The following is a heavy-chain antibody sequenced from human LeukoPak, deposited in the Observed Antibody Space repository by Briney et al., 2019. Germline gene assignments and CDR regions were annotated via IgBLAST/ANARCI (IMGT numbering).Heavy chain of an antibody. CDR2: IYYSGST. CDR1: GGSISSYY. V-gene: IGHV4-59*08. D-gene: IGHD2-2*01. J-gene: IGHJ5*02. Sequence: SETLSLTCTVSGGSISSYYWSWIRQPPGKGLEWFGYIYYSGSTNYNPSLKSRVTISVDTSKNQFSLKLSSVTAADTAVYYCARTIVVVPAATNWFDPWGQGTLVTVSS. CDR3: ARTIVVVPAATNWFDP.